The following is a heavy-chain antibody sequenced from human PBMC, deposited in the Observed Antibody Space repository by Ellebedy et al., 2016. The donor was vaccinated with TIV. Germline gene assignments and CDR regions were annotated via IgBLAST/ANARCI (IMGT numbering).Heavy chain of an antibody. CDR3: SLLSQVVNWFDP. D-gene: IGHD2-15*01. CDR1: GFTFSSYS. J-gene: IGHJ5*02. V-gene: IGHV3-21*01. CDR2: ISSSSSYI. Sequence: GGSLRLXCAASGFTFSSYSMNWVRQAPGKGLEWVSSISSSSSYIYYADSVKGRFTISRDNAKNSLYLQMNSLRAEDTAVYYCSLLSQVVNWFDPWGQGTLVTVSS.